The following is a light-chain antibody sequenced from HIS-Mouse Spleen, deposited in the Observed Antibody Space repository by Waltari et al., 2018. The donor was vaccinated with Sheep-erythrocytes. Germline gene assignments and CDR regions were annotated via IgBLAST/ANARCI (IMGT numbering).Light chain of an antibody. CDR1: RSDVGSYNL. CDR3: CSYAGSSTPWV. CDR2: EGS. Sequence: QSALTQPASVSGSPGQSFTISCTGTRSDVGSYNLVSWYQQHPGKAPKLMIYEGSKRPSGVSNRFSGSKSGNTASLTISGLQAEDEADYYCCSYAGSSTPWVFGGGTKLTVL. J-gene: IGLJ3*02. V-gene: IGLV2-23*01.